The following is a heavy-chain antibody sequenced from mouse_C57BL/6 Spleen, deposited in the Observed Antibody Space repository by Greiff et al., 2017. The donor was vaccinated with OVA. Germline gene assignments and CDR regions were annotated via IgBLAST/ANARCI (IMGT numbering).Heavy chain of an antibody. Sequence: EVNLVESGGGLVKPGGSLKLSCAASGFTFSSYTMSWVRQTPEKRLEWVATISGGGGITYYPDSVKGRFTISRDNAKNTMYPKRSSLKSEDTALYYCARHDYYSNYLAYWGQGTLVTVAA. J-gene: IGHJ3*01. D-gene: IGHD2-5*01. CDR1: GFTFSSYT. V-gene: IGHV5-9*01. CDR3: ARHDYYSNYLAY. CDR2: ISGGGGIT.